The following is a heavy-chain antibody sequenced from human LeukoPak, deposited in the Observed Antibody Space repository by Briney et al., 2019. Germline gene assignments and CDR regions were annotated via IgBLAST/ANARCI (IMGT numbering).Heavy chain of an antibody. J-gene: IGHJ4*02. Sequence: GGSLRLSCAASGFTFSSYWMSWVRQAPGKGLEWVANIKQDGSEKYYVDSVKGRFTISRDNAKNSLYPQMNSLGAEDTAVYYCARDVQSGYYGYWGQGTLVTVSS. CDR1: GFTFSSYW. CDR3: ARDVQSGYYGY. CDR2: IKQDGSEK. V-gene: IGHV3-7*01. D-gene: IGHD3-22*01.